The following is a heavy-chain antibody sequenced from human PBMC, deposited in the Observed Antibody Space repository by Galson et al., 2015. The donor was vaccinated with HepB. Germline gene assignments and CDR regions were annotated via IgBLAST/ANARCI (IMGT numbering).Heavy chain of an antibody. CDR3: ARRISLVRGIITKPDYYYGMDV. CDR1: GFTFSIYS. Sequence: SLRLSCAASGFTFSIYSMNWVRQAPGKGLEWVAHINQDGSSKYYVDSVKGRFTISRDNAKDSVYLQLDSLRAEDTAVYYCARRISLVRGIITKPDYYYGMDVWGQGTTVTVAS. D-gene: IGHD3-10*01. CDR2: INQDGSSK. V-gene: IGHV3-7*03. J-gene: IGHJ6*02.